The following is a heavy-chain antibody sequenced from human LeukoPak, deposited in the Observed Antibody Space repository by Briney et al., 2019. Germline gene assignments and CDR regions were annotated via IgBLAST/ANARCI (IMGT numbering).Heavy chain of an antibody. J-gene: IGHJ3*02. CDR3: AREGPPNWAYAFDI. Sequence: PSGTLSLTCAVSGGSISSSNWWSWVRQPPGKGLEWIGEIYHSGSTNYNPSLKSRVTISVDKSKNQFSLKLSSVTAADTAVYYCAREGPPNWAYAFDIWGQGTMVTVSS. V-gene: IGHV4-4*02. CDR1: GGSISSSNW. CDR2: IYHSGST. D-gene: IGHD7-27*01.